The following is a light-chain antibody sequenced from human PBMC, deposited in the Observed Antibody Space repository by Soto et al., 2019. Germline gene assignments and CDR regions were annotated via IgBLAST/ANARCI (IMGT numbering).Light chain of an antibody. CDR2: DVS. Sequence: DIQMTQSPSSLSASVGDRVTTTCQASQDINLYLNWYQHKPGKAPNLLIHDVSTLETGVPARFSGRGSGTTFTLTIINLQPEDVATYYCQQYDSRPNTFGQGTKVDSK. CDR1: QDINLY. J-gene: IGKJ2*01. V-gene: IGKV1-33*01. CDR3: QQYDSRPNT.